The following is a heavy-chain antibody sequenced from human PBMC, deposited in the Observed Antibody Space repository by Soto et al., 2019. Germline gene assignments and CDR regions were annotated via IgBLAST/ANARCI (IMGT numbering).Heavy chain of an antibody. D-gene: IGHD3-16*01. J-gene: IGHJ6*02. CDR1: GFTFSSYG. V-gene: IGHV3-33*01. Sequence: QVQLVESGGGVVQPGRSLRLSCAASGFTFSSYGMHWVRQAPGKGLEWVAVIWYDGSNKYYADSVKGRFTISRDNSKNKLYLQMNSLRAEDTAVYYCARELRLVNYYYYGMDVWGQGTTVTVSS. CDR2: IWYDGSNK. CDR3: ARELRLVNYYYYGMDV.